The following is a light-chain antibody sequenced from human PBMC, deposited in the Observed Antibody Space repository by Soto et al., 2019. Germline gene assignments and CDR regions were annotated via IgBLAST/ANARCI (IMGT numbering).Light chain of an antibody. CDR2: YDD. CDR1: SSNIGHNA. V-gene: IGLV1-36*01. CDR3: AAWDDSLKGYV. J-gene: IGLJ1*01. Sequence: QSVLTQPPSVSAAPRQRVTISCSGSSSNIGHNAVNWYQQLPGKAPKLLIYYDDLLPSGVSDRFSVSKSGTSASLAISGLQSEDEADYYCAAWDDSLKGYVFGTGTKVTVL.